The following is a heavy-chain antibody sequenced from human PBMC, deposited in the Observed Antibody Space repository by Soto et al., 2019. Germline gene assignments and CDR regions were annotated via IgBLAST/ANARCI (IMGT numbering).Heavy chain of an antibody. D-gene: IGHD6-13*01. V-gene: IGHV3-11*01. CDR3: ARDLRKQQPPGAFDI. J-gene: IGHJ3*02. CDR1: GFTFSDYY. Sequence: VGSLRLSCAASGFTFSDYYMSWISQAPGKGLEWVSYISSSGSTIYYADSVKGRFTISRDNAKNSLYLQMNSLRAEDTAVYYCARDLRKQQPPGAFDIWGQGTMVTVSS. CDR2: ISSSGSTI.